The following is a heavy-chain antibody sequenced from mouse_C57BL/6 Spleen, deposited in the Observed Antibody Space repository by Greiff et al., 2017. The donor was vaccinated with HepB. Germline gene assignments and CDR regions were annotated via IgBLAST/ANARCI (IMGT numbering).Heavy chain of an antibody. D-gene: IGHD1-1*01. V-gene: IGHV1-52*01. J-gene: IGHJ1*03. Sequence: QVHVKQPGAELVRPGSSVKLSCKASGYTFTSYWMHWVKQRPIQGLEWIGNIDPSDSETHYNQKFKDKATLTVDKSSSTAYMQLSSLTSEDSAVYYCARFTRDWYFDVWGTGTTVTVSS. CDR1: GYTFTSYW. CDR2: IDPSDSET. CDR3: ARFTRDWYFDV.